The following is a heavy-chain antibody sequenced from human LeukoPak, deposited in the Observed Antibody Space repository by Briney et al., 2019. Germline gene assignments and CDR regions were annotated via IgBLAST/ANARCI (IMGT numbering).Heavy chain of an antibody. Sequence: SETLSLTCTVSGGSLSSYYWSWIRQPPGKGLEWIGYIYYSGSTNYNPSLKSRVTIPVDMSKNQFSLKLSSVTAADTAVHYCARQSGNGYSGYDFQAFDIWGQGTMVTVSS. CDR1: GGSLSSYY. J-gene: IGHJ3*02. D-gene: IGHD5-12*01. V-gene: IGHV4-59*08. CDR3: ARQSGNGYSGYDFQAFDI. CDR2: IYYSGST.